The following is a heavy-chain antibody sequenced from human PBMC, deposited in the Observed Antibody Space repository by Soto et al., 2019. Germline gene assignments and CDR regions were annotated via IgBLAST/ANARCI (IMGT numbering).Heavy chain of an antibody. J-gene: IGHJ3*02. Sequence: GGSLRLSCAASGFTFSSHAMSWVRQAPGKGLEWVSVISGSGGGTYYADSVKGRFTISRDNSKNTLYLQMNSLRAEDTAVYYCAKLYYYDSSGPVTIWGQGTMVTVSS. CDR3: AKLYYYDSSGPVTI. D-gene: IGHD3-22*01. CDR2: ISGSGGGT. V-gene: IGHV3-23*01. CDR1: GFTFSSHA.